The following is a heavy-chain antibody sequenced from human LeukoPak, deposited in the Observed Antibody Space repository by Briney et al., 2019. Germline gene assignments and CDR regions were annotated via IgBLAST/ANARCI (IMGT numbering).Heavy chain of an antibody. CDR3: AREATHDDRGFDY. CDR1: GGSISDSSYY. J-gene: IGHJ4*02. CDR2: IYYSGST. D-gene: IGHD3-9*01. Sequence: PSETLSLTCTVSGGSISDSSYYWDWIRQPPGKGLEWIGSIYYSGSTYYTPSLKSRVTISVDTSKNQFSLQLSSVTAAATAVYYCAREATHDDRGFDYWGQGTLVTVSS. V-gene: IGHV4-39*02.